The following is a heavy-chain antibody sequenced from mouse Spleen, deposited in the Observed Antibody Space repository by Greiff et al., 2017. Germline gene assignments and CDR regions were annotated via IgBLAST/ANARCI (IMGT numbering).Heavy chain of an antibody. V-gene: IGHV5-9-3*01. CDR1: GFTFSSYA. CDR3: ASYDSSRYAMDY. Sequence: EVQGVESGGGLVKPGGSLKLSCAASGFTFSSYAMSWVRQTPEKRLEWVATISSGGSYTYYPDSVKGRFTISRDNAKNTLYLQLSSLRSEDTAMYYCASYDSSRYAMDYWGQGTSVTVSS. J-gene: IGHJ4*01. D-gene: IGHD1-1*01. CDR2: ISSGGSYT.